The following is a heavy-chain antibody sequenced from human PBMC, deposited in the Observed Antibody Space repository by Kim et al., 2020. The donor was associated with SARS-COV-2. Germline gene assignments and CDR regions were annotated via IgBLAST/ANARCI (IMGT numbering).Heavy chain of an antibody. V-gene: IGHV5-51*01. Sequence: TRYSPSFQGQVTISADKSISTAYLQWSSLKASDTAMYYCARQGVEYSKDYWGQGTLVTVSS. CDR3: ARQGVEYSKDY. D-gene: IGHD4-4*01. J-gene: IGHJ4*02. CDR2: T.